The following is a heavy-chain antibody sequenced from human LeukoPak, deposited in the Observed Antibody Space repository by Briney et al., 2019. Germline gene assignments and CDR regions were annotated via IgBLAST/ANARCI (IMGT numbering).Heavy chain of an antibody. D-gene: IGHD3-16*01. CDR2: IFTSGST. V-gene: IGHV4-61*02. CDR3: ARDLGLGGGFDP. Sequence: SETLSLTCNVSGGSISSGRYYWSWIRLPAGKGLEWIGRIFTSGSTNYNPSLKSRVTISLDTSKNQFSLKLSSVTAADTAVYYCARDLGLGGGFDPWGQGTLVTVSS. J-gene: IGHJ5*02. CDR1: GGSISSGRYY.